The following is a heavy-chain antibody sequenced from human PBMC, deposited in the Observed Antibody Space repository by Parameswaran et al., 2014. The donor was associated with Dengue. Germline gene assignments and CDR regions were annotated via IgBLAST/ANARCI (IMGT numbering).Heavy chain of an antibody. Sequence: SWVRQAPRQGPEWLGCISTYSGTTIYAQNFQGRVTMTTDRSTKTVYMELRSLRSDDTAVYFCVRDQYSLADYWGQGTLVTVSS. J-gene: IGHJ4*02. CDR3: VRDQYSLADY. D-gene: IGHD5-12*01. V-gene: IGHV1-18*01. CDR2: ISTYSGTT.